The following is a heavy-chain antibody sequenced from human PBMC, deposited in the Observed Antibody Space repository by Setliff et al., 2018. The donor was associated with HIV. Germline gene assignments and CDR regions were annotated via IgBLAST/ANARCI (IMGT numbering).Heavy chain of an antibody. CDR1: GDSIGTYY. Sequence: LSLTCSVSGDSIGTYYWNWIRQTPGKRLEWIGFFYYGGSTDYNPALKNRVAISVDTSRNRVSLKMTSVTAADTAVYNCARARLLGGFLSWGRGALVTVSS. CDR3: ARARLLGGFLS. J-gene: IGHJ5*02. V-gene: IGHV4-59*01. D-gene: IGHD7-27*01. CDR2: FYYGGST.